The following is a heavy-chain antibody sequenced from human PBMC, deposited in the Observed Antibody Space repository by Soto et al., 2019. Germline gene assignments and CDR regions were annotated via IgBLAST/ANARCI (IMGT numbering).Heavy chain of an antibody. CDR1: GGSISSYY. CDR3: ARLSGYDLLGYSFDY. Sequence: PSETLSLTCTVSGGSISSYYWSWIRQPPGKGLEWIGYIYYSGSTNYTPSLKSRVTISVDTSKNQFSLKLSSVTAADTAVYYCARLSGYDLLGYSFDYRGQGTLVTVSS. V-gene: IGHV4-59*08. J-gene: IGHJ4*02. D-gene: IGHD5-12*01. CDR2: IYYSGST.